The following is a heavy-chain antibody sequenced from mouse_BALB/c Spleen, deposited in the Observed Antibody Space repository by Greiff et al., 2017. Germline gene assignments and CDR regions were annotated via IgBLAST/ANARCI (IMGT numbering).Heavy chain of an antibody. V-gene: IGHV3-2*02. CDR3: ARGLLRRGYFDD. CDR1: GYSITSDYA. Sequence: EVKLMESGPGLVKPSQSLSLTCTVTGYSITSDYAWNWIRQFPGNKLEWMGYISYSGSTSYNPSLKSRISITRDTSKNQFFLQLNSVTTEDTATYYCARGLLRRGYFDDWGQGTTLTVSS. J-gene: IGHJ2*01. D-gene: IGHD2-3*01. CDR2: ISYSGST.